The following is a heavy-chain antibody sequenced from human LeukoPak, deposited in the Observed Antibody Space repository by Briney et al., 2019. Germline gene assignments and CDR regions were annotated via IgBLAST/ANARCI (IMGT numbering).Heavy chain of an antibody. J-gene: IGHJ6*03. Sequence: GESLKISCKGSGYSFTSYWIGWVRQMPGKGLEWMGIIYPGDSDTRYSPSFQGQVTISADKSISTAYLQWSSLKASDTAMYYCARTQQVYSYGYIRSDYYMDVWGKGTTVTISS. CDR3: ARTQQVYSYGYIRSDYYMDV. V-gene: IGHV5-51*01. D-gene: IGHD5-18*01. CDR2: IYPGDSDT. CDR1: GYSFTSYW.